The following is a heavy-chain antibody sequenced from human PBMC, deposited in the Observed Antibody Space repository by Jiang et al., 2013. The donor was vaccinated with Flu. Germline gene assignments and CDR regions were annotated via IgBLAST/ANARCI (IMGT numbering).Heavy chain of an antibody. CDR2: INTNTGNP. CDR3: ARGDWFDP. J-gene: IGHJ5*02. Sequence: AMNWVRQAPGQGLEWMGWINTNTGNPTYAQGFTGRFVFSLDTSVSTAYLQISSLKTEDTAAYYCARGDWFDPWGQGTLVTASS. V-gene: IGHV7-4-1*02. CDR1: A.